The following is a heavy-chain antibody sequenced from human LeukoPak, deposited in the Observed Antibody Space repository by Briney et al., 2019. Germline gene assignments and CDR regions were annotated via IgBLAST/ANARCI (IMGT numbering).Heavy chain of an antibody. J-gene: IGHJ3*02. D-gene: IGHD3-9*01. V-gene: IGHV1-2*06. CDR1: GYTFTGYY. CDR3: ATEVDILTGYYKDAFDI. Sequence: ASVKVSCKASGYTFTGYYMHWVRQAPGQGLEWMGRINPNSGGTNYAQKFQGRVTMTRDTSISTAYMELSSLRSEDTAVYYCATEVDILTGYYKDAFDIWGQGTMVTVSS. CDR2: INPNSGGT.